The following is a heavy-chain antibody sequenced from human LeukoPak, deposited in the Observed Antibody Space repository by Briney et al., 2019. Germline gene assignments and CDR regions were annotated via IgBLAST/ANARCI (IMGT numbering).Heavy chain of an antibody. V-gene: IGHV4-39*07. CDR3: ARDPRGYSYGSGAFDI. CDR2: IYYSGST. D-gene: IGHD5-18*01. Sequence: SETLSLTRTVSGGSISSSSYYWGWIRQPPGKGLEWIGSIYYSGSTYYNPSLKSRVTISVDTSKNQFSLKLSSVTAADTAVYYCARDPRGYSYGSGAFDIWGQGTMVTVSS. J-gene: IGHJ3*02. CDR1: GGSISSSSYY.